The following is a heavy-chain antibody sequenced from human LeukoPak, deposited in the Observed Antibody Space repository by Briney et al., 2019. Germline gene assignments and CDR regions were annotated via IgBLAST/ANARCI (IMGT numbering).Heavy chain of an antibody. J-gene: IGHJ5*02. V-gene: IGHV1-69*13. D-gene: IGHD2-2*01. Sequence: GASVKVSCKASGGTFSSYAISWVRQAPGQGLEWMGGIIPIFGTANYAQKFQGRVTITADESTSTAYMELSSLRSEDTAVYYCARRSPAAIPGEVNWFDPWGQGTLVTVSS. CDR3: ARRSPAAIPGEVNWFDP. CDR1: GGTFSSYA. CDR2: IIPIFGTA.